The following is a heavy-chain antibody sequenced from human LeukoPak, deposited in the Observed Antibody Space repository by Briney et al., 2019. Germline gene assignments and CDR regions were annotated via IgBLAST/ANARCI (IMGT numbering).Heavy chain of an antibody. D-gene: IGHD2-2*01. CDR3: AREGEYCSSTSCYPLGY. CDR1: GYTFTGYY. V-gene: IGHV1-2*02. Sequence: ASVKVSCKASGYTFTGYYMHWVRQAPGQGLEWMGWINPNSGGTNYAQKFQGRVTMTRDTSISTAYMELSRLRSDDTAVYYCAREGEYCSSTSCYPLGYWGQGTLVTVSS. J-gene: IGHJ4*02. CDR2: INPNSGGT.